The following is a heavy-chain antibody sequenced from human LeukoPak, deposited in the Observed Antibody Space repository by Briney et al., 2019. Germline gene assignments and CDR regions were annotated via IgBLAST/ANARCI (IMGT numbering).Heavy chain of an antibody. Sequence: RGSLRLSCAASGFTFSTDCMSWVRQAPGEGLEWVANIKQVGSEKHYVDSVKGRFTISRDNAENSLSLQMNSLRAEDTAVYYCARDYYDSSGYYSPLFDYWGQGTLVTVSS. V-gene: IGHV3-7*01. CDR3: ARDYYDSSGYYSPLFDY. D-gene: IGHD3-22*01. CDR1: GFTFSTDC. CDR2: IKQVGSEK. J-gene: IGHJ4*02.